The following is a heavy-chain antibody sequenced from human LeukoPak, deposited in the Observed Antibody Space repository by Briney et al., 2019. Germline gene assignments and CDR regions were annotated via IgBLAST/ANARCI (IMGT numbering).Heavy chain of an antibody. Sequence: GSVNVSCTASGYTFTGYYMHWVRQAPGQGLEWMGWINPNSGGTNYAQKFQGRVTMTRDTSISTAYMELSRLRSDDTAVYYCARVGVPRTIAARLDYWGQGTLVTVSS. CDR3: ARVGVPRTIAARLDY. J-gene: IGHJ4*02. CDR2: INPNSGGT. V-gene: IGHV1-2*02. CDR1: GYTFTGYY. D-gene: IGHD6-6*01.